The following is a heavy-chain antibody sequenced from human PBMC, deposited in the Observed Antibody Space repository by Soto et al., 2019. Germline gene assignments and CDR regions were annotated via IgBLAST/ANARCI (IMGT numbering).Heavy chain of an antibody. CDR1: GFTFDTYG. D-gene: IGHD2-15*01. V-gene: IGHV3-33*01. CDR3: ARADCTGAYCYSWPFNYGVDV. CDR2: IWYDGSNK. J-gene: IGHJ6*02. Sequence: QVQLVESGGGVVQPGGSLRLFCTTSGFTFDTYGMHWVRQAPGKGLEWVAIIWYDGSNKYYADSVKGRFTISRDNSKNTLYLQMNSLRAEDTAVYYCARADCTGAYCYSWPFNYGVDVWGQGTTVTVSS.